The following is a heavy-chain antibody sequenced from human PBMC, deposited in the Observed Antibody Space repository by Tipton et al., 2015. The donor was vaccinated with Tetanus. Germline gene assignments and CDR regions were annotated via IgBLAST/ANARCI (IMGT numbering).Heavy chain of an antibody. CDR1: GGSFSGYY. CDR2: VNRGGTT. Sequence: TLSLTCAVNGGSFSGYYWSWLRQPPGKGLEWIGEVNRGGTTGSNPSLKSRASMSVDTSKNQFSLNMTSVTAADTAVYYCAMLPKHWLAHRGAPWGQGIQVTVSS. D-gene: IGHD6-19*01. J-gene: IGHJ5*02. CDR3: AMLPKHWLAHRGAP. V-gene: IGHV4-34*01.